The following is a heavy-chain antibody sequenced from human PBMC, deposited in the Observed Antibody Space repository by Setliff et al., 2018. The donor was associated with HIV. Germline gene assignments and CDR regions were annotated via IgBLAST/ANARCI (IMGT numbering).Heavy chain of an antibody. D-gene: IGHD5-12*01. J-gene: IGHJ2*01. CDR1: GGSISSYY. Sequence: SETLSLTCTVSGGSISSYYWNWIRQPPGKGLEWIGYIDYSGSTNYNTSLRSRVTISLDTSKNQFSLKLSSVTAADTAVYYCARERRGGYSGYDSHWYFDLWGRGTLVTVPQ. CDR3: ARERRGGYSGYDSHWYFDL. V-gene: IGHV4-59*01. CDR2: IDYSGST.